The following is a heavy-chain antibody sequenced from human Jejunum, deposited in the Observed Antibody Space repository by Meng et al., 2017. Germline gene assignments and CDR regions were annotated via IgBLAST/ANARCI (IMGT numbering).Heavy chain of an antibody. V-gene: IGHV4-31*01. J-gene: IGHJ2*01. CDR3: ARVNWTSSYWYFDL. Sequence: NLPESGPQPVKPSQTLSLTCTVSGAAMSSGNYYWTWIRQHPGKCLEWIGYIYYSGSTYYNPSLQSLVTISIDMSENQFSLKLTSVTAADTAVYYCARVNWTSSYWYFDLWGRGTLVTVSS. CDR2: IYYSGST. D-gene: IGHD1-1*01. CDR1: GAAMSSGNYY.